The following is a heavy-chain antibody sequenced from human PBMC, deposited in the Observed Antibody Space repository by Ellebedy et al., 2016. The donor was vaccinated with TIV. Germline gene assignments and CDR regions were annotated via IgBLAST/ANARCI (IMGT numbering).Heavy chain of an antibody. V-gene: IGHV3-74*01. CDR1: GFTSSGYY. J-gene: IGHJ5*02. D-gene: IGHD3-9*01. CDR3: ARESVRYSDWDL. Sequence: GESLKISCAASGFTSSGYYVHWVRQVPGKGLVWLSRINTDGSSTSYADSVEGRFTISRDNAKNTVYLEMNSLRAEDTAVYYCARESVRYSDWDLWGQGTLVTVSS. CDR2: INTDGSST.